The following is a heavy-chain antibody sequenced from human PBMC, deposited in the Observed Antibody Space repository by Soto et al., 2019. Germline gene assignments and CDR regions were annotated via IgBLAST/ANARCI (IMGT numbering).Heavy chain of an antibody. J-gene: IGHJ5*02. CDR2: IYYSGST. CDR3: ARQQITFGGVIVIPWFDP. Sequence: PSETLSLTCTVSVGSISSSSYYWGWIRQPPGKGLEWIGSIYYSGSTYYNPSLKSRVTISVDTPKNQFSLKLSSVTAADTAVYYCARQQITFGGVIVIPWFDPWGQGTLVTVSS. V-gene: IGHV4-39*01. D-gene: IGHD3-16*02. CDR1: VGSISSSSYY.